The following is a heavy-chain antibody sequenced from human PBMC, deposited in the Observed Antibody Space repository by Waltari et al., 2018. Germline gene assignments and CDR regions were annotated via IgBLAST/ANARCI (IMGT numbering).Heavy chain of an antibody. CDR2: IYTSGST. CDR1: GCSISRGSYY. D-gene: IGHD5-12*01. CDR3: ARKSGYALDY. J-gene: IGHJ4*02. V-gene: IGHV4-61*09. Sequence: QVQLQESGPGLVKPSQTLSLTCTVPGCSISRGSYYWRWIRQPAGKGLEWIGYIYTSGSTNYNPSLKSRVTISVDTSKNQFSLKLSSVTAADTAVYYCARKSGYALDYWGQGTLVTVSS.